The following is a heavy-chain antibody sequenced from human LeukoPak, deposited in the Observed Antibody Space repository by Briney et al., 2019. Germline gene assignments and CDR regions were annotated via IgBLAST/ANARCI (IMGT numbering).Heavy chain of an antibody. D-gene: IGHD4-17*01. J-gene: IGHJ5*02. V-gene: IGHV4-38-2*02. CDR1: DYSISNGYY. CDR3: ARTTELSWFDP. Sequence: SSETLSLTCTVSDYSISNGYYWGWIRQPPGKGLEWIATIYYDGRTYYNPSLRSRVTISGDTSKNQVSLRLTSVTAADTAIYYCARTTELSWFDPWGQGTLVTVSS. CDR2: IYYDGRT.